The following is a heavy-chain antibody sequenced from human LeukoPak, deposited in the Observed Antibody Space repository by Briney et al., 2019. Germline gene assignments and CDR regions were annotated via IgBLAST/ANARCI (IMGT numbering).Heavy chain of an antibody. Sequence: PSETLSLTCAVYSGSFSGYYWSWIRQPPGKGLEWIGEINHSGSTNYNPSLKSRVTISVDTSKNQFSLKLSSVTAADTAVYYRARWFGEFNNWFDPWGQGTLVTVSS. CDR1: SGSFSGYY. V-gene: IGHV4-34*01. CDR3: ARWFGEFNNWFDP. CDR2: INHSGST. D-gene: IGHD3-10*01. J-gene: IGHJ5*02.